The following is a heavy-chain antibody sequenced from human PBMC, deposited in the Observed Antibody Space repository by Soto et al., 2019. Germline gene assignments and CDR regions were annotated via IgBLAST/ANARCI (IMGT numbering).Heavy chain of an antibody. D-gene: IGHD3-16*01. Sequence: SVKVSCKASGGTFSSYAISWVRQAPGQGLEWMGGIIPIFGTANYAQKFQGRVTITADESTSTAYMELSSLRSEDTAVYYCARGLRDVLLTVYYYYYGMDVWGQGTTVTVSS. V-gene: IGHV1-69*13. CDR3: ARGLRDVLLTVYYYYYGMDV. CDR2: IIPIFGTA. CDR1: GGTFSSYA. J-gene: IGHJ6*02.